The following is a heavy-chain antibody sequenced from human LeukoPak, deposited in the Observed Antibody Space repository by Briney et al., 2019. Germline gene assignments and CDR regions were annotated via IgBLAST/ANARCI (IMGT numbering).Heavy chain of an antibody. CDR2: ISGSGGST. D-gene: IGHD4-17*01. J-gene: IGHJ4*02. V-gene: IGHV3-23*01. CDR1: GFTFSSYA. Sequence: PGGSLRLSCAASGFTFSSYAMSWVRQAPGKGLEWVSAISGSGGSTYYADSVEGRFTISRDNSKNTLYLQMNSLRAEDTAVYYCAKLPWTTVTPGYFDYWGQGTLVTVSS. CDR3: AKLPWTTVTPGYFDY.